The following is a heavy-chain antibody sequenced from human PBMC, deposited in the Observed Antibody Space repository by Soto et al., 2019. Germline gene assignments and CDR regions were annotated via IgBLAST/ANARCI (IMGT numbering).Heavy chain of an antibody. Sequence: GASVKVSCKASGYTFTSYAMHWVRQAPGQRLEWMGWINAGNGNAKYSQKFQGRVTITRDTSASTAYMELSSLRSEDTAVYYCAKSATVPAAIAYWGQGTLVTVSS. J-gene: IGHJ4*02. D-gene: IGHD2-2*02. CDR3: AKSATVPAAIAY. V-gene: IGHV1-3*01. CDR2: INAGNGNA. CDR1: GYTFTSYA.